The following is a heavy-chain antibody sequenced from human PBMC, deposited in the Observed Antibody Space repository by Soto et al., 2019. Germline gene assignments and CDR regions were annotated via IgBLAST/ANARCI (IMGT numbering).Heavy chain of an antibody. V-gene: IGHV3-23*01. Sequence: GGSLRLSCAASGFTFSSYAMSWVRQAPGKGLEWVSAISGSGGCTYYADSVKGRFTISRDNSKNTLYLQMNSLRAEDTAVYYCASDGTESFVPNTAMVDYWGQGTLVTVSS. D-gene: IGHD5-18*01. CDR3: ASDGTESFVPNTAMVDY. J-gene: IGHJ4*02. CDR1: GFTFSSYA. CDR2: ISGSGGCT.